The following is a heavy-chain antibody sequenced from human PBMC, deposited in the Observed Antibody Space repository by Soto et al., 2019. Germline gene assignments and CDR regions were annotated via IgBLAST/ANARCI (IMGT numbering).Heavy chain of an antibody. Sequence: ASVKVSCKASGYTFTSYGISWVRQAPGQGLEWMGWISAYNGNTNYAQKLQGRVTMTTDTSTSTAYMELRSLRSDDTAVYYCARAYCGGDCYSSVDAFDIWGQGTMVTVSS. V-gene: IGHV1-18*04. J-gene: IGHJ3*02. CDR1: GYTFTSYG. D-gene: IGHD2-21*02. CDR2: ISAYNGNT. CDR3: ARAYCGGDCYSSVDAFDI.